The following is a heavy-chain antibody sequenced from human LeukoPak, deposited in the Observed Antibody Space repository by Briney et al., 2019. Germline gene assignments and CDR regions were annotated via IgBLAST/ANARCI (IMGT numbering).Heavy chain of an antibody. CDR2: INHSGST. V-gene: IGHV4-34*01. Sequence: SETLSLTCAVYGGSFSGYYWSWIRQPPGKGQEWIGEINHSGSTNYNPSLNSRVTISVDTSKNQFSLKLSSVAAADTAVYYCARGRGSTTYYYYYYGMDVWGQGTTVTVSS. CDR1: GGSFSGYY. D-gene: IGHD4-17*01. J-gene: IGHJ6*02. CDR3: ARGRGSTTYYYYYYGMDV.